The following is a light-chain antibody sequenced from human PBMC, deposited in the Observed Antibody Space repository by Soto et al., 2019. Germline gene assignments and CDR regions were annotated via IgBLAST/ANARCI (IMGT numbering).Light chain of an antibody. CDR2: TTY. J-gene: IGLJ1*01. V-gene: IGLV1-44*01. CDR1: DSNIGSYS. CDR3: AAWDDSLNGHV. Sequence: QSVLPHPQSVAVTPGQRLTVSCSGSDSNIGSYSVHWFQQLPGTAPKLLISTTYQRPSGVPERFSGSKSGTSASLAISGLQSEDEADYYCAAWDDSLNGHVFGTGTKVTVL.